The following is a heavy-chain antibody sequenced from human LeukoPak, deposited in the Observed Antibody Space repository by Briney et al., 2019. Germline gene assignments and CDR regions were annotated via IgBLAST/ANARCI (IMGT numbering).Heavy chain of an antibody. CDR1: GFTFSSYS. J-gene: IGHJ4*02. D-gene: IGHD2-21*01. CDR3: ARHRSGDFDY. Sequence: PGGSLRLSCAASGFTFSSYSMNWVRQAPGTGLEWVSSISSSSSYIYYADSVKGRFTISRDNAKNPLYLQMNSLRAEDTAVYYCARHRSGDFDYWGQGTLVTVSS. CDR2: ISSSSSYI. V-gene: IGHV3-21*01.